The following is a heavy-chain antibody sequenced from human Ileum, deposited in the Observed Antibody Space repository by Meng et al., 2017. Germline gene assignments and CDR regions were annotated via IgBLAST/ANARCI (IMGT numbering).Heavy chain of an antibody. J-gene: IGHJ4*02. CDR1: DGSFSGYF. CDR3: AGATIRTYYYGSGSYYFTK. CDR2: INNSGST. V-gene: IGHV4-34*01. D-gene: IGHD3-10*01. Sequence: QVELRQWGAGLLRRAGTLSLHCAVDDGSFSGYFWSWIRQSPGKGLEGIGEINNSGSTNYNPSLKGRVTISVETSKSQFSLRLNSVTAADTDLYYCAGATIRTYYYGSGSYYFTKWGQGTLVTASS.